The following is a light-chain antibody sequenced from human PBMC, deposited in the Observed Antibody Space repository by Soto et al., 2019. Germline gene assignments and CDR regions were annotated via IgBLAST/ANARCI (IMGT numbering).Light chain of an antibody. Sequence: QSALTQPPSASGSPGQSVTISCTGTSSDVGGYDYVSWYQQHPGKAPKLMIYEVSKRPSGVPDRFSGSKSGNTASLTVSGLQAEDEADYHCSSYAGSSNFVVFGGGTKVTVL. CDR3: SSYAGSSNFVV. CDR2: EVS. CDR1: SSDVGGYDY. J-gene: IGLJ2*01. V-gene: IGLV2-8*01.